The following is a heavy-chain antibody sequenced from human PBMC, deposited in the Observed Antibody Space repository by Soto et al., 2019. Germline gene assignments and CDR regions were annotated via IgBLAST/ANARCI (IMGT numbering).Heavy chain of an antibody. CDR2: INAGYGNT. CDR3: ARAPTMVRGVIPTEDYYYYYGMDV. Sequence: ASVKVSCKASGYTFSSYAMHWVRQAPGQRLEWMGWINAGYGNTKSSQKFQDRVTISRDTSASTAYMELSSLRSEDTAVYYCARAPTMVRGVIPTEDYYYYYGMDVWGQGTTVTVSS. D-gene: IGHD3-10*01. CDR1: GYTFSSYA. J-gene: IGHJ6*02. V-gene: IGHV1-3*01.